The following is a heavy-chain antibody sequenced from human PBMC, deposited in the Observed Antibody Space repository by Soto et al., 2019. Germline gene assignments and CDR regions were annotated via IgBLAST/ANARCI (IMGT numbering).Heavy chain of an antibody. D-gene: IGHD4-17*01. CDR1: GFSLSTSGVG. CDR3: ARETTVVPLDY. CDR2: IYWDDDK. V-gene: IGHV2-5*02. J-gene: IGHJ4*02. Sequence: QITLKESGPTLVKPTQTLTLTCTFSGFSLSTSGVGVGWIRQPPGNALEWLALIYWDDDKRYSPSLKSRLTITKDTSKNQVVLTMTNMDPVDTAKYYCARETTVVPLDYWGQGTLVTVSS.